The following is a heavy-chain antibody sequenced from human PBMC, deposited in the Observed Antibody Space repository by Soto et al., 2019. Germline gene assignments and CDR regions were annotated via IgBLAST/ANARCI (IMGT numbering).Heavy chain of an antibody. J-gene: IGHJ6*02. Sequence: LRLSCAASGFTFSNYGMHWVRQAPGKGLEWVAVIWYDGSNKYYADPVKGRFTISRDNSKNTLYLQINSLRAEDTAVYYCARDDIPGRAVAIYGMDVRGQGTTVTVSS. CDR2: IWYDGSNK. CDR3: ARDDIPGRAVAIYGMDV. D-gene: IGHD6-19*01. CDR1: GFTFSNYG. V-gene: IGHV3-33*01.